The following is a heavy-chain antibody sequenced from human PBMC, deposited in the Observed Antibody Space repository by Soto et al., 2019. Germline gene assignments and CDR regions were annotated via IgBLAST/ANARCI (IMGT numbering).Heavy chain of an antibody. Sequence: GGSLRLSCAASGFTFSSYAMQWVRQAPGKGLEWVALMSYDGTNEYYADSVKGRFTISRDNSKNTLFLQINSLRAEDTAVYYCGKDLHHRSGYFFTVRLNAMDVWGQGTRVTVSS. V-gene: IGHV3-30*18. J-gene: IGHJ6*01. CDR1: GFTFSSYA. D-gene: IGHD3-22*01. CDR2: MSYDGTNE. CDR3: GKDLHHRSGYFFTVRLNAMDV.